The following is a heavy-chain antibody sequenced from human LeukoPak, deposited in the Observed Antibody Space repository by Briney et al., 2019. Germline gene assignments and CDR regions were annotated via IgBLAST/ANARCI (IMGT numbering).Heavy chain of an antibody. CDR3: VADQGSGWYV. CDR1: GFTFTSSA. V-gene: IGHV1-58*02. Sequence: ASVKVSCKASGFTFTSSAMQWVRQARGQRLEWIGWIVVGSGNTNYAQKFQERVTITRDMSTSTAYMELSSLRSEDTAVYYCVADQGSGWYVWGQGTLVTVSS. J-gene: IGHJ4*02. D-gene: IGHD6-19*01. CDR2: IVVGSGNT.